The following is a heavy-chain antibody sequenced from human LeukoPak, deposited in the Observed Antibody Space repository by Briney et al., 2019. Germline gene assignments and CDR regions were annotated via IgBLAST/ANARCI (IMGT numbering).Heavy chain of an antibody. CDR2: INHSGST. J-gene: IGHJ3*02. V-gene: IGHV4-34*01. D-gene: IGHD3-10*01. Sequence: SETLSLTCAVYGGSFSGYYWSWIRQPPGEGLEWIGEINHSGSTNYNPSLKSRVTISLGTSRNQFSLKLTSVTAADTAVYYCAKSNGYGLVDIWGQGTMVTVSS. CDR3: AKSNGYGLVDI. CDR1: GGSFSGYY.